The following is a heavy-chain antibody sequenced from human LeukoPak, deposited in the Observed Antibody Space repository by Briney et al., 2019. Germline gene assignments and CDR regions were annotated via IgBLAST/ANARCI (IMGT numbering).Heavy chain of an antibody. V-gene: IGHV4-30-2*01. Sequence: SETLSLTCAVSGGSISSDGYSCSWIRQPPGKGLEWIGYIYHSGSTYYNPSLKSRVTISVDRSKNQFSLKLSSVTAADTAVYYCARVGLDYGDAFDIWGQGTMVTVSS. CDR2: IYHSGST. D-gene: IGHD4-17*01. CDR3: ARVGLDYGDAFDI. J-gene: IGHJ3*02. CDR1: GGSISSDGYS.